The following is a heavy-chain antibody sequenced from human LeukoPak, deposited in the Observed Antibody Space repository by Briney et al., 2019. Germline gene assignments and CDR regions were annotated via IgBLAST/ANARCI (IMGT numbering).Heavy chain of an antibody. Sequence: PGGSLRLSCAASGFTFSNYAVAWVRQAPGKGLEWVSVISNRGSTIYYADSVKGRFTISRDNSKNTLYLQMNGLRAEDTAVYFCTRDLVRDGYSYWDAYWFFDLWGRGTLVTVSS. CDR2: ISNRGSTI. V-gene: IGHV3-23*01. J-gene: IGHJ2*01. CDR1: GFTFSNYA. D-gene: IGHD5-24*01. CDR3: TRDLVRDGYSYWDAYWFFDL.